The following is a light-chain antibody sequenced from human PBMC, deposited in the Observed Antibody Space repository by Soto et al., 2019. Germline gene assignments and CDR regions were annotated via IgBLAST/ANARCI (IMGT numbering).Light chain of an antibody. V-gene: IGKV1-5*01. Sequence: IQMTQSPSTLSASVGDRVTLTCRASQSTNSLLAWYQQKPGKAPKLLIYDASSLERGVPSRFSGSGSGTEFTLTINSLQPDDFATYYCQQYCDFPWTFGQGTKLEIK. CDR1: QSTNSL. J-gene: IGKJ2*02. CDR2: DAS. CDR3: QQYCDFPWT.